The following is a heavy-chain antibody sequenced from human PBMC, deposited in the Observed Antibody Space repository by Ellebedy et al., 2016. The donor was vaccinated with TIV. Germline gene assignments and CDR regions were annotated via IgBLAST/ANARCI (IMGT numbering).Heavy chain of an antibody. V-gene: IGHV4-34*01. CDR1: GGSFSGYY. D-gene: IGHD3-10*01. J-gene: IGHJ4*02. CDR2: INHSGST. Sequence: SETLSLXCAVYGGSFSGYYWSWIRQPPGKGLEWIGEINHSGSTNYNPSLKSRVTISVDTSKNQFSLKLSSVTAADTAVYYCASRTTMVRGVYFDYWGQGTLVTVSS. CDR3: ASRTTMVRGVYFDY.